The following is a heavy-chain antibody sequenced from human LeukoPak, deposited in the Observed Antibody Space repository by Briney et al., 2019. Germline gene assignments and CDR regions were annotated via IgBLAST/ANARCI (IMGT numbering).Heavy chain of an antibody. J-gene: IGHJ5*02. D-gene: IGHD2-2*01. CDR1: GGSFSGYY. V-gene: IGHV4-34*01. CDR2: INHSGST. Sequence: PSETLSLTCAVYGGSFSGYYWSWLRQPPGKGLEWIGEINHSGSTNYNPSPKSRVTISVDTSKNQFSLKLSSVTAADTAVYYCARGERYCSSTSCLNRYNWFDPWGQGTLVTVSS. CDR3: ARGERYCSSTSCLNRYNWFDP.